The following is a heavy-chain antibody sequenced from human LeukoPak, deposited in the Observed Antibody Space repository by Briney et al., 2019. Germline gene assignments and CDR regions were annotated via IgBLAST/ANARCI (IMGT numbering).Heavy chain of an antibody. Sequence: GGSLRLSCAASGFTFSSYGMHWVRQAPGKGLEWVSAIRDDGSNKNYADSVKGRFTISRDNSKNTLYLQINSLRAEDTAVYYCFSRGWYHSNYFDYWGQGTLVTVSS. CDR3: FSRGWYHSNYFDY. CDR2: IRDDGSNK. J-gene: IGHJ4*02. V-gene: IGHV3-33*01. D-gene: IGHD6-19*01. CDR1: GFTFSSYG.